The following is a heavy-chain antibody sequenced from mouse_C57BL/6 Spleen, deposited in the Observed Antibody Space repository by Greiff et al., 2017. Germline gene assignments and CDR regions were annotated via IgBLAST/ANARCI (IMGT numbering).Heavy chain of an antibody. Sequence: QVQLQQPGAELVKPGASVKLSCKASGYTFTSYWMQWVKQRPGQGLEWIGEIDPSDSYTNYNQKFKGKATFTADTSSSTAYMQLSSLTSEDSAVCYCARVGGDGVLDYWGQGTTLTASS. CDR1: GYTFTSYW. CDR3: ARVGGDGVLDY. CDR2: IDPSDSYT. V-gene: IGHV1-50*01. D-gene: IGHD1-1*02. J-gene: IGHJ2*01.